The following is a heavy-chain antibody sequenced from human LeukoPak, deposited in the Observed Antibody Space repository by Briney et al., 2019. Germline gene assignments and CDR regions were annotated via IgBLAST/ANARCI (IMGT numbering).Heavy chain of an antibody. Sequence: ASETLSLTCTVSGGSISSSSYYWGWIRQPPGKGLEWISFISSSSSTIYYADSVKGRFTISRDNAKNSLDLQMNSLRDEDTAVYYCASGVETSMGNDYWGQGTLVTVSS. V-gene: IGHV3-48*02. CDR1: GGSISSSS. D-gene: IGHD5-18*01. CDR2: ISSSSSTI. J-gene: IGHJ4*02. CDR3: ASGVETSMGNDY.